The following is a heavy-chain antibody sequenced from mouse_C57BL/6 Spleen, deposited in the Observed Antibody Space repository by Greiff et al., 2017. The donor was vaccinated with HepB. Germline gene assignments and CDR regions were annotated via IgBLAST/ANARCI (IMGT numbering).Heavy chain of an antibody. CDR3: AKGGVYYGYHGPFDY. CDR1: GYTFTSYW. J-gene: IGHJ2*01. Sequence: VQLQQPGAELVKPGASVKLSCKASGYTFTSYWMQWVKQRPGQGLEWIGEIDPSDSYTNYNQKFKGKATLTVDTSSSTAYMQLSSLTSEDSAVYYCAKGGVYYGYHGPFDYWGQGTTLTVSS. D-gene: IGHD2-2*01. CDR2: IDPSDSYT. V-gene: IGHV1-50*01.